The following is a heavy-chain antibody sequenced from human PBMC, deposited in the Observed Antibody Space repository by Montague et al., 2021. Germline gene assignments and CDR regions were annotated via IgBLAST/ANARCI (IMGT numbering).Heavy chain of an antibody. J-gene: IGHJ3*02. D-gene: IGHD3-22*01. CDR3: ARGLPTHYYDSCADAFDT. CDR1: GASISRAGYS. V-gene: IGHV4-30-2*01. CDR2: IFNTGSP. Sequence: TLSLTCAVSGASISRAGYSRAWIRQPPGKGLEWIGCIFNTGSPYHIPSLKSRVTISVDTAKNHFSLKLSSVTAADTAVYYCARGLPTHYYDSCADAFDTWGKGTMVTVAS.